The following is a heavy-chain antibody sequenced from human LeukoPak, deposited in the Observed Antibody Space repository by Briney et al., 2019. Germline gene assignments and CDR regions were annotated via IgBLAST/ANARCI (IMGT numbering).Heavy chain of an antibody. V-gene: IGHV4-39*01. D-gene: IGHD2-2*01. CDR1: GGSISNSDYY. CDR2: VAYSGSS. Sequence: SETLSLTCTVSGGSISNSDYYWGWIRLPPGEGLAWIGSVAYSGSSYYKSSLKTRVTISVNTSTYKFSLRLSSVTTADTSVYYCARLPAASTHFDYWGQGTLVTVSS. J-gene: IGHJ4*02. CDR3: ARLPAASTHFDY.